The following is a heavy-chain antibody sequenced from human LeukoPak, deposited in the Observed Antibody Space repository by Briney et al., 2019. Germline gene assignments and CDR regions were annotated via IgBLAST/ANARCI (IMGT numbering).Heavy chain of an antibody. J-gene: IGHJ4*02. CDR3: ARSKAGLRIDY. CDR1: GVSFSSYY. D-gene: IGHD4-17*01. V-gene: IGHV4-59*01. CDR2: IYYSGSG. Sequence: SGTLSLTCTVSGVSFSSYYWSWSRQPPGKGLEWIGYIYYSGSGNNNPSLKSRVTMSVDTSKNQFSLKVKSVTAADTAVYYCARSKAGLRIDYWGQGTLVTVSS.